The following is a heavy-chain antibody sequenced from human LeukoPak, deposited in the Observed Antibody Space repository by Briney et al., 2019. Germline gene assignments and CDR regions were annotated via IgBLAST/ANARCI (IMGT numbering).Heavy chain of an antibody. CDR1: GFTFGFHG. Sequence: GGSLRLSCSGSGFTFGFHGVHWVRQAPGKGLEWVAVISYDGSNKYYADSVKGRFTISRDNSKNTLYLQMNSLRAEDTAVYYCAKALATYYYGSGSADANQPGDYWAREPWSPSPQ. CDR2: ISYDGSNK. D-gene: IGHD3-10*01. CDR3: AKALATYYYGSGSADANQPGDY. V-gene: IGHV3-30*18. J-gene: IGHJ4*02.